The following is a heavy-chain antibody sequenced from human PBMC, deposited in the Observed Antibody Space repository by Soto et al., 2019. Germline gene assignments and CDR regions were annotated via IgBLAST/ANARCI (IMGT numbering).Heavy chain of an antibody. J-gene: IGHJ4*02. D-gene: IGHD7-27*01. V-gene: IGHV1-18*01. CDR1: GYSFTTYG. CDR2: INGYGHGA. Sequence: QVQLVQSGAEVRQPGASVKVSCKASGYSFTTYGMSWVRQAPGQGLEYMGWINGYGHGAKYVQRFQGRFSMTTDTSTNTFYMDLRSLTSDDSAVYYWVRYLTGDFSYWGQGTVVLVS. CDR3: VRYLTGDFSY.